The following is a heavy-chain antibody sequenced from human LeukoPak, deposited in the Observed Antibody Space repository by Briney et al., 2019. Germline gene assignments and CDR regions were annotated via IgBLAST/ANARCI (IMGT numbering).Heavy chain of an antibody. J-gene: IGHJ4*02. CDR2: IYYSGST. Sequence: SETLSLTCTVSGGSISSSSYYWGWIRQPPGKGVEWIGSIYYSGSTYYNPSLKSRVTISVDTSKNQFSLKLSSVTAADTAVYFCVKVGTGTIDYWGQGTLVTVSS. CDR1: GGSISSSSYY. D-gene: IGHD1-1*01. CDR3: VKVGTGTIDY. V-gene: IGHV4-39*07.